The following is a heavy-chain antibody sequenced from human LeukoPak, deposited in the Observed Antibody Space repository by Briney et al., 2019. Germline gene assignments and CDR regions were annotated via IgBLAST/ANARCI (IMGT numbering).Heavy chain of an antibody. V-gene: IGHV3-48*01. CDR3: ARANDNYYYYMDV. D-gene: IGHD3-9*01. CDR1: GFTFSMYG. J-gene: IGHJ6*03. CDR2: ISSSSSTI. Sequence: GGSLRPSCAASGFTFSMYGMNWVRQAPGKGLEWVSYISSSSSTIYYADSVKGRFTISRDNAKNSLYLQMNSLRAEDTAVYYCARANDNYYYYMDVWGKGTTVTISS.